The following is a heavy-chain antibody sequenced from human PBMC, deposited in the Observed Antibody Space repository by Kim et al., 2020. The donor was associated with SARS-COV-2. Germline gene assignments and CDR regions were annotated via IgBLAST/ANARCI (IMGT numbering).Heavy chain of an antibody. CDR1: GFTFSSHA. J-gene: IGHJ6*02. CDR2: ISGTGGST. Sequence: GGSLRLSCAASGFTFSSHAMSWVRQAPGKGLEWVSAISGTGGSTYFADSVKGRFTISRDNSKNTLYLQMNSLRAEDTALYYCAKRYCTSTSCSLSYYNGMDVWGQGTTVTVSS. D-gene: IGHD2-2*01. V-gene: IGHV3-23*01. CDR3: AKRYCTSTSCSLSYYNGMDV.